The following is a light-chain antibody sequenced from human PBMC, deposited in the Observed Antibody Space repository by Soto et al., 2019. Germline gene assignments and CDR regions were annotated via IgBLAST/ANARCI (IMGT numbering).Light chain of an antibody. CDR1: QDISNY. J-gene: IGKJ4*01. V-gene: IGKV1-33*01. CDR3: QHYDNLPPRVT. Sequence: DIQMTQSPSSLSASVGDRVTITCQASQDISNYLNWYQQKPGKAPKLLIYDASNLETGVPSRFSGSGSGTDFTFTISILQPEDIATYYCQHYDNLPPRVTFGGGTKVEIK. CDR2: DAS.